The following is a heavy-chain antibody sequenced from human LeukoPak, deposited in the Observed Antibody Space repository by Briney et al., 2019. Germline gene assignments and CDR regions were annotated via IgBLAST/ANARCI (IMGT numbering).Heavy chain of an antibody. J-gene: IGHJ3*02. Sequence: PGGSLRLSCAASGFTFSSYSMNWVRQAPGKGLEWVSSISSSSSYIYYADSVKGRFTISRDNAKNSLYLQMNSLRAEDTAVYYCARERTGGGWYRAFDIWGQGTMVTVSS. CDR1: GFTFSSYS. D-gene: IGHD6-19*01. CDR2: ISSSSSYI. V-gene: IGHV3-21*01. CDR3: ARERTGGGWYRAFDI.